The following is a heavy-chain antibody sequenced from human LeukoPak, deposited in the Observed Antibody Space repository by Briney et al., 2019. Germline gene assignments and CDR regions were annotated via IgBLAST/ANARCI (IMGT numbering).Heavy chain of an antibody. CDR2: ISSSSSYI. V-gene: IGHV3-21*01. Sequence: PGGSLRLSCAVSGFTFSSYSMNWVRQAPGKGLEWVSSISSSSSYIYYADSVKGRFTISRDNAKNSLYLQMNSLRAEDTAVYYCARVFQSGSYFPSYFDYWGQGTLVTVSS. CDR3: ARVFQSGSYFPSYFDY. CDR1: GFTFSSYS. J-gene: IGHJ4*02. D-gene: IGHD1-26*01.